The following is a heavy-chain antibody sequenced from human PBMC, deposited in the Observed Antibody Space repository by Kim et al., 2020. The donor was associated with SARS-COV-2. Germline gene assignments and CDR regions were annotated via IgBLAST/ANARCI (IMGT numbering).Heavy chain of an antibody. CDR1: GGSFSGYY. CDR2: INHSGST. V-gene: IGHV4-34*01. J-gene: IGHJ1*01. D-gene: IGHD6-19*01. CDR3: ARDATAGTPRGYYQH. Sequence: SETLSLTCAVYGGSFSGYYWSWIRQPPGKGLEWIGEINHSGSTNYNPSLKSRVTISVDTSKNQFSLKLSSVTAADTAVYYCARDATAGTPRGYYQHWGQG.